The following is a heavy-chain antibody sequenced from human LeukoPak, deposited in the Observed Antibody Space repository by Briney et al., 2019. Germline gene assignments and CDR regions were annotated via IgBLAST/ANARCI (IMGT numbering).Heavy chain of an antibody. Sequence: ASETLSLTCTVSGGSISSGDYYWSWIRQPPGKGLEWIGYIYYSGSTYYNPSLKSRVTISVDTSKNQFSLKLSSVTAADTAVYYCARVLTMVRGVIYIFDYWGQGTLVTVSS. J-gene: IGHJ4*02. CDR3: ARVLTMVRGVIYIFDY. D-gene: IGHD3-10*01. CDR2: IYYSGST. V-gene: IGHV4-30-4*01. CDR1: GGSISSGDYY.